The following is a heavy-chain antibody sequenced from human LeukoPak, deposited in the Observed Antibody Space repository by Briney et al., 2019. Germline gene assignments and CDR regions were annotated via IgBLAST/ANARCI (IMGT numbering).Heavy chain of an antibody. CDR1: GFTFSNYA. V-gene: IGHV3-23*01. D-gene: IGHD6-19*01. CDR2: ISRGGGST. J-gene: IGHJ4*02. Sequence: AGGSLRLSCAPSGFTFSNYAMSWVRQAPGKGPEWVSAISRGGGSTYYADSVKGRFTISRDNSKNTLYLQMNSLRAEDTALYYXXXXNRGEVAGHMDYWGQGTLVTVSS. CDR3: XXXNRGEVAGHMDY.